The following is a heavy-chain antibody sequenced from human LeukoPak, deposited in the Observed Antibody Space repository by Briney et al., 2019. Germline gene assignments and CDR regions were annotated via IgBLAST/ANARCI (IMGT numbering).Heavy chain of an antibody. CDR2: ISGSGGST. J-gene: IGHJ4*02. Sequence: HTGGSLRLSCAASGFTFSSYGISWVRQAPGKGLEWVSGISGSGGSTYYADSVKGRFTISRDNSKNTLYLQMSSLRAEDTAVYFCAKKSRCSGGGSCYYSPLDYWGQGTLVTVSS. CDR3: AKKSRCSGGGSCYYSPLDY. V-gene: IGHV3-23*01. D-gene: IGHD2-15*01. CDR1: GFTFSSYG.